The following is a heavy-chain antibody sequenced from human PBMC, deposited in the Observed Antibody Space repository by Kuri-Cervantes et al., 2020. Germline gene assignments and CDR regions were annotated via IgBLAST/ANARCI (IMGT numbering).Heavy chain of an antibody. D-gene: IGHD3-22*01. CDR2: VYYNGNT. CDR1: GGSISNLY. J-gene: IGHJ3*02. Sequence: SETLSLTCTVSGGSISNLYWSWVRQAPGKGLEWIGNVYYNGNTKYNPSLKSRVTISVDTSKNQFSLKLSSVTAADTAVYYCARHSARTMITMIVVAVLLGAFDIWGQGTMVTVSS. CDR3: ARHSARTMITMIVVAVLLGAFDI. V-gene: IGHV4-59*08.